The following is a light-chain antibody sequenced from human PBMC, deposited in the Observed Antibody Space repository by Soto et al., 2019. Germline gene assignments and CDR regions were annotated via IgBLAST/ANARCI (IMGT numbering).Light chain of an antibody. J-gene: IGKJ5*01. CDR2: DVS. CDR1: QDIRGA. V-gene: IGKV1-13*02. Sequence: AIQVTQSPSSLSASVGDRVTITCRASQDIRGALAWYQQKPGKAPKLLIYDVSTVQSGVPSRFSDRGSGTAIILTITRLQPEYFATYYCQQFNIYPITFGQGTRMDI. CDR3: QQFNIYPIT.